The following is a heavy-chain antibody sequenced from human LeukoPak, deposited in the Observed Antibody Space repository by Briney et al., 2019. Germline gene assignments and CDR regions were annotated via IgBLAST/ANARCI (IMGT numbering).Heavy chain of an antibody. D-gene: IGHD3-3*01. Sequence: SETLSLTCTVSGYSISSGYYWGWIRQPPGKGLEWIGSIYHSGSTYYNPSLKSRVTISVDTSKNHFSLRLSSVTAADTAIYYCAREIFGARAFQHWGQGILVTVSS. J-gene: IGHJ4*02. CDR2: IYHSGST. CDR3: AREIFGARAFQH. V-gene: IGHV4-38-2*02. CDR1: GYSISSGYY.